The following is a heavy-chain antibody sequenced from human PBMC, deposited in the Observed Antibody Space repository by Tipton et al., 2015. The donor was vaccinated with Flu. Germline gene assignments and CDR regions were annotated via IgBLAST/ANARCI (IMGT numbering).Heavy chain of an antibody. D-gene: IGHD3-10*01. V-gene: IGHV3-30*18. Sequence: CAASGFTFSNCGMHWVRQAPGKGLEWVAVMSYDGSNRLYADSVKGRFTISRDNSKNTLYLQMNSLSAEDTAVYYCAKSLRSHGQYYYFYGMDVWGQGATVTVSS. CDR3: AKSLRSHGQYYYFYGMDV. J-gene: IGHJ6*02. CDR2: MSYDGSNR. CDR1: GFTFSNCG.